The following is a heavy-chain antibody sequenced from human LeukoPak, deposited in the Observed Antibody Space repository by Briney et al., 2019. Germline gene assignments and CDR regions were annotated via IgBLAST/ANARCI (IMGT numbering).Heavy chain of an antibody. D-gene: IGHD3-22*01. CDR1: GYSISSGYY. CDR2: IYHSGST. CDR3: ARYLGYYDSSGYSNWFDP. J-gene: IGHJ5*02. V-gene: IGHV4-38-2*02. Sequence: SETLSLTCTVSGYSISSGYYWGWIRQPPGKGLEWIGSIYHSGSTYYNPSLKSRVTISVDTSKNQFSLKLSPVTAADTAVYYCARYLGYYDSSGYSNWFDPWGQGTLVTVSS.